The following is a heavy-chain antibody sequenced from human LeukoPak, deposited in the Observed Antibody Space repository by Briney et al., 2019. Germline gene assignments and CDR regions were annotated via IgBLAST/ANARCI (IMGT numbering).Heavy chain of an antibody. V-gene: IGHV3-66*01. J-gene: IGHJ4*02. D-gene: IGHD5-24*01. CDR2: IYSGGST. CDR3: ARGRDGYYFDY. CDR1: GFTVSTNS. Sequence: GGSLRLSCAASGFTVSTNSMSWVRQAPGKGLEWVSLIYSGGSTYYADSVKGRFTISRDNAKNSLYLEMNSLRAEDTAVYYCARGRDGYYFDYWGQGTLVTASS.